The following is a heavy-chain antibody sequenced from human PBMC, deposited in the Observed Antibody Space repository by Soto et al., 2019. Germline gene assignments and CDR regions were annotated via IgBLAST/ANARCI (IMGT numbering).Heavy chain of an antibody. CDR1: GYSFTSYW. V-gene: IGHV5-10-1*01. Sequence: PGESLKISCKGSGYSFTSYWISWVRQMPGKGLEWMGRIDPSDSYTNYSPSFQGHVTISADKSISTAYLQWSSLKASDTAMYYCARQTGRTYYFDAFDIWGQGTMVTVSS. D-gene: IGHD3-10*01. CDR2: IDPSDSYT. J-gene: IGHJ3*02. CDR3: ARQTGRTYYFDAFDI.